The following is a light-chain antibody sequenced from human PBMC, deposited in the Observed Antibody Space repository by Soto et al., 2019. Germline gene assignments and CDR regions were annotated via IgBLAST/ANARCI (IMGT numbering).Light chain of an antibody. J-gene: IGLJ1*01. CDR1: SSDIGGYDY. V-gene: IGLV2-14*01. Sequence: QSVLTQPASVSGSPGQSITISCTGTSSDIGGYDYVSWYQQRPGKAPKLMIYEVRYRPSGVSNRFSGSKPGNTASLTISGLQAEDETDYFCSLYSSNGSLIFGPGTKVTVL. CDR2: EVR. CDR3: SLYSSNGSLI.